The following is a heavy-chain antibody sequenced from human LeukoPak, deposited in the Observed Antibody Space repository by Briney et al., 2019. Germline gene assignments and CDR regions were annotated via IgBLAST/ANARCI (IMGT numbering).Heavy chain of an antibody. V-gene: IGHV4-39*07. D-gene: IGHD5-18*01. Sequence: PSETLSLICTVSGGSISSSSYYWGWIRQPPGKGLEWIGSIYYSGSTYYNPSLKSRVTISVDTSKNQFSLKLSSVTAADTAVYYCARDWGYSYGKRRGVFDYWGQGTLVTVSS. CDR1: GGSISSSSYY. CDR3: ARDWGYSYGKRRGVFDY. CDR2: IYYSGST. J-gene: IGHJ4*02.